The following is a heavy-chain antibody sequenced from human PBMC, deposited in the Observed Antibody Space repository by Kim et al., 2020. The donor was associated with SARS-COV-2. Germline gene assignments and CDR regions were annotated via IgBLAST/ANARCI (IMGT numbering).Heavy chain of an antibody. D-gene: IGHD3-10*01. CDR1: GGSFSGYY. V-gene: IGHV4-34*01. CDR2: INHSGST. J-gene: IGHJ5*02. CDR3: ARGILLWFGEPNWFDP. Sequence: SETLSLTCAVYGGSFSGYYWSWIRQPPGKGLEWIGEINHSGSTNYNPSLKSRVTISVDTSKNQFSLKLSSVTAADTAVYYCARGILLWFGEPNWFDPWGQ.